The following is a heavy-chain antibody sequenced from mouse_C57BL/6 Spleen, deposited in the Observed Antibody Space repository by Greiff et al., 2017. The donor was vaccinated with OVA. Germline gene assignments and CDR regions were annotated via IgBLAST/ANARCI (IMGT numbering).Heavy chain of an antibody. J-gene: IGHJ4*01. CDR1: GYTFTSYW. V-gene: IGHV1-59*01. Sequence: VQLQQPGAELVRPGTSVKLSCKASGYTFTSYWMHWVKQRPGQGLEWIGVIDPSDSYTNYNQTFKGKATLTVDTSSSTAYMQLSSLTSEDSAVYYCARSRDYGSSPYYYAMDYWGQGTSVTVSS. CDR2: IDPSDSYT. D-gene: IGHD1-1*01. CDR3: ARSRDYGSSPYYYAMDY.